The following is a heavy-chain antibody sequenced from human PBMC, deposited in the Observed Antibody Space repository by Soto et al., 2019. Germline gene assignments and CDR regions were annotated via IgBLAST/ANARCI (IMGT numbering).Heavy chain of an antibody. Sequence: GGSLRLSCAASGFTFSSYWMHWIRQAPGKGLVWVSRINSDGSSTSYADSVKGRFTISRDNAKNTLYLQMNSLRAEDTAVYYCASDESTVSGSYYPFQHWGQGTLVTVSS. CDR2: INSDGSST. CDR1: GFTFSSYW. D-gene: IGHD1-26*01. V-gene: IGHV3-74*01. CDR3: ASDESTVSGSYYPFQH. J-gene: IGHJ1*01.